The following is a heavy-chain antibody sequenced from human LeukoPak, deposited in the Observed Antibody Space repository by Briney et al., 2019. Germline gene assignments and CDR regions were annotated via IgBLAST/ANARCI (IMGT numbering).Heavy chain of an antibody. V-gene: IGHV4-34*01. D-gene: IGHD2-15*01. CDR2: INHSGST. Sequence: SSETLSLTCAVYGGSFSGYYWSWIRQPPGKGLEWIGEINHSGSTNYNPSLKSRVTISVDTSKNQFSLKLSSVTAADTAVYYCARYWLAKAFDPWGQGTLVTVSS. J-gene: IGHJ5*02. CDR3: ARYWLAKAFDP. CDR1: GGSFSGYY.